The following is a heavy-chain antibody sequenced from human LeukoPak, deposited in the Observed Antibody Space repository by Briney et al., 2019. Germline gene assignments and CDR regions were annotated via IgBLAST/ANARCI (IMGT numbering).Heavy chain of an antibody. CDR1: VDSISSISSY. Sequence: SETLSLTCTVSVDSISSISSYWGSIRPPPGKGLEWIGSIYYSGSTYYNPSIKSRVTISVDTSKNQFSLKLSSVTAADTAVYYCARQYSSPPLNWFDPWGQGTLDTVSS. V-gene: IGHV4-39*01. CDR2: IYYSGST. J-gene: IGHJ5*02. CDR3: ARQYSSPPLNWFDP. D-gene: IGHD6-13*01.